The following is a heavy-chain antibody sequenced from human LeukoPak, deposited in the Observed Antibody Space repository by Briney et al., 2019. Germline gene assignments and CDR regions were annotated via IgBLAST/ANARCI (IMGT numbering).Heavy chain of an antibody. Sequence: PSETLSLTCTVSGGSISSYYWSWIRQPPGKGLEWIGYIYYSGSTNYNPSLKSRVTISVDTSKNQFSLKLSSVTAADTAVYYCARGACSSTSCYKFPIQHWGQGTLVTVSS. CDR1: GGSISSYY. J-gene: IGHJ1*01. V-gene: IGHV4-59*01. CDR3: ARGACSSTSCYKFPIQH. CDR2: IYYSGST. D-gene: IGHD2-2*02.